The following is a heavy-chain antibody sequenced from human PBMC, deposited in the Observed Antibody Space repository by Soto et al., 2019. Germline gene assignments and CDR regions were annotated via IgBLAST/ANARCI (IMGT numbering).Heavy chain of an antibody. D-gene: IGHD3-10*01. CDR3: ARHNGGSGMGTFLGWYFDL. CDR1: GGSVNGYY. V-gene: IGHV4-34*01. Sequence: SETLSLTCAVYGGSVNGYYWNWIRQPPGKGLEWIGEINHTGGTHYNPSLKSRVTMSVDTSKNQFSLRLSSVTAADTAVYYCARHNGGSGMGTFLGWYFDLWGRGTLVTVSS. CDR2: INHTGGT. J-gene: IGHJ2*01.